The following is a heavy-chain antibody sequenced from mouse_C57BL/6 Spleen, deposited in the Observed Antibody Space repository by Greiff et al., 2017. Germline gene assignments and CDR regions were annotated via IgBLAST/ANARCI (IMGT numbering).Heavy chain of an antibody. Sequence: VQLQQPGAELVKPGASVKLSCKASGYTFTSYWMQWVKQRPGQGLEWSGEIDPSDSYTNYNQKFKGKATLTVDTSSSTAYMQLSSLTSEDSAVYYCARRGYSNWYFDVWGTGTTVTVSS. J-gene: IGHJ1*03. D-gene: IGHD2-5*01. CDR2: IDPSDSYT. CDR1: GYTFTSYW. CDR3: ARRGYSNWYFDV. V-gene: IGHV1-50*01.